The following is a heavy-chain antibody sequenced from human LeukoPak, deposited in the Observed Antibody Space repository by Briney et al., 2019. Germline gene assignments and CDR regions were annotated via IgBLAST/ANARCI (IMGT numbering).Heavy chain of an antibody. J-gene: IGHJ4*02. CDR3: AAGTAADY. CDR2: ISSSSSYT. Sequence: GGSLRLSCVVSGIPFNDFYMNWIRQAPGKGLEWISYISSSSSYTDYAESVKGRFTISRDNAKSALYLQMNDLRVDDTALYYCAAGTAADYWGQGTLVIVSS. V-gene: IGHV3-11*03. D-gene: IGHD6-13*01. CDR1: GIPFNDFY.